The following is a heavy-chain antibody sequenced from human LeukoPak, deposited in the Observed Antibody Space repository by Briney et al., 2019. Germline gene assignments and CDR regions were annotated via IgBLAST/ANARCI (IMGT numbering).Heavy chain of an antibody. CDR3: AKRPSRSSPSCIDY. J-gene: IGHJ4*02. D-gene: IGHD2-2*01. V-gene: IGHV3-23*01. Sequence: SGGSLRLSCAASGFTFSSYAMSWVRQAPGKGLEWVSGISGSGGTTYYADSVKGRFTIPRDNSKNTVFLQMNSLRAEDTAIYYCAKRPSRSSPSCIDYWGQGTLVTVSS. CDR1: GFTFSSYA. CDR2: ISGSGGTT.